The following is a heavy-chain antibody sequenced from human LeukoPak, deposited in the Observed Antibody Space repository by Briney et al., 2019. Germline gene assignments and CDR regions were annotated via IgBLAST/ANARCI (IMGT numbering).Heavy chain of an antibody. Sequence: GGSLRLSCAASGFTFSSYAMHWVRQAPGKGLEWVAVISYDGSNKYYADSVKGRFTISRDNSKNTLYLQMNSLRAEDTAVYYCARGTSAPAAIKPDYWGQETLVAVSS. CDR3: ARGTSAPAAIKPDY. D-gene: IGHD2-2*01. CDR1: GFTFSSYA. CDR2: ISYDGSNK. J-gene: IGHJ4*02. V-gene: IGHV3-30*04.